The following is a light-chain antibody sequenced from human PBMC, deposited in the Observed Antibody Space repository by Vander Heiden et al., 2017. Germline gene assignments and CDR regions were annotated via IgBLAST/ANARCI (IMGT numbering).Light chain of an antibody. CDR1: SSEVGGYNY. CDR2: DGS. CDR3: SSYTSSSTLYV. J-gene: IGLJ1*01. V-gene: IGLV2-14*01. Sequence: QSALTQPASVSGSPGQSITISCTGTSSEVGGYNYVSWYQQHPGKSPKRMIYDGSNRPAWVSNRFSGSKSGNTASLTISGLQAEDEADYYCSSYTSSSTLYVFGTGTKVTVL.